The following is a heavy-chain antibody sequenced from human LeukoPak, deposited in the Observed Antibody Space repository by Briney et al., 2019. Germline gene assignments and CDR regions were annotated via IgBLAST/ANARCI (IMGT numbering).Heavy chain of an antibody. J-gene: IGHJ4*02. CDR3: ASAPVVAGAFDY. D-gene: IGHD2-15*01. V-gene: IGHV3-30-3*01. CDR1: GFTFSSYA. Sequence: GGSLRLSCAASGFTFSSYAKHWVRLAPGKGLEWVAVISYDGSNKYYADSVKGRFTISRDNSKNTLYLQMNSLRAEDAAVYYCASAPVVAGAFDYWGQGTLVTVSS. CDR2: ISYDGSNK.